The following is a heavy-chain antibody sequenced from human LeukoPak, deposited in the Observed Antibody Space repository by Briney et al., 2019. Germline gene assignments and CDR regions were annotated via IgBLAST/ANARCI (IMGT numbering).Heavy chain of an antibody. CDR2: ISGSGGST. CDR3: AKDAMIVVVSDYYYYMDV. CDR1: GFTFSSYA. V-gene: IGHV3-23*01. J-gene: IGHJ6*03. D-gene: IGHD3-22*01. Sequence: GSLRLSCAASGFTFSSYAMSWVRKAPGTGLEWVSAISGSGGSTYYADSVKGRFSISRDNSKNTLYLQMNSLRAEDTAVYYCAKDAMIVVVSDYYYYMDVWGKGTTVTVSS.